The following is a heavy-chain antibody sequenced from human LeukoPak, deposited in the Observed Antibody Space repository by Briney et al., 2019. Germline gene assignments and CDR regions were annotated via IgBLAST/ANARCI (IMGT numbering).Heavy chain of an antibody. J-gene: IGHJ4*02. Sequence: GGSLRLSCAASGFTFSSYAMSWVRQAPGKGLEWVSAISGSGGSTYYADSVKGRFTISRDNSKNTLYLQMSSLRAEDTAVYYCAQAVGGYYYDSSGYYPGYWGQGTLVTVSS. CDR1: GFTFSSYA. CDR3: AQAVGGYYYDSSGYYPGY. CDR2: ISGSGGST. D-gene: IGHD3-22*01. V-gene: IGHV3-23*01.